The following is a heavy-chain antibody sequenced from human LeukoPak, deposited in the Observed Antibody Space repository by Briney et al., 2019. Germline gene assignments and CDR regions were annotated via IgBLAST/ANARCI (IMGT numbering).Heavy chain of an antibody. D-gene: IGHD3-10*01. V-gene: IGHV3-7*01. CDR3: AREDRFGFDY. CDR1: GFTFNNYW. Sequence: PGGSLRLSCAASGFTFNNYWMSWVRQAPGKGLEWVANIKQDGSEKYYVDSVKGRFTISRDNAKNSLYLQMDSLRAEDTAVYYCAREDRFGFDYWGQGTLVTVSS. J-gene: IGHJ4*02. CDR2: IKQDGSEK.